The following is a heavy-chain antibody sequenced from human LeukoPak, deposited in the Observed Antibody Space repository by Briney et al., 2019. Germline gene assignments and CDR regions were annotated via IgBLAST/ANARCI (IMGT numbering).Heavy chain of an antibody. Sequence: GGSLRLSCAASGFTFSSHAMHWVRQAPGKGLEWVAFISYDGSIKYYADSVKGRFTISRDNSKNSLYLQMNSLRTEDTALYYCAKNIAARRFYYYGMDVWGQGTTVTVSS. V-gene: IGHV3-30*18. CDR3: AKNIAARRFYYYGMDV. J-gene: IGHJ6*02. CDR1: GFTFSSHA. CDR2: ISYDGSIK. D-gene: IGHD6-6*01.